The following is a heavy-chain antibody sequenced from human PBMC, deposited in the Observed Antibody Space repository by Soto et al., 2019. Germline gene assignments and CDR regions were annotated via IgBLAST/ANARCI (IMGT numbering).Heavy chain of an antibody. CDR2: ISPSGGST. J-gene: IGHJ4*02. D-gene: IGHD6-25*01. CDR1: GYTFTSYY. V-gene: IGHV1-46*03. CDR3: AREGGLAALDY. Sequence: QVQLVQSGAEVKKPGASVKVSCKASGYTFTSYYMHWVRQAPGQGLEWMGIISPSGGSTSYAQKFQGRVTMTRDTSTSTVYMELSSLRSEDTAVYYCAREGGLAALDYWGQGTLVTVSS.